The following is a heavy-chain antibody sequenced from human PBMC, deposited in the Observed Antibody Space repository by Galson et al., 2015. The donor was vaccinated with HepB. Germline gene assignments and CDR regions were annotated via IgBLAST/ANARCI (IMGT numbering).Heavy chain of an antibody. CDR2: ISGSGGST. CDR3: ARALDSSGYYPLYYYYYGMDV. J-gene: IGHJ6*02. D-gene: IGHD3-22*01. V-gene: IGHV3-23*01. CDR1: GFTFSSYA. Sequence: SLRLSCAASGFTFSSYAMSWVRQAPGKGLEWVSAISGSGGSTYYADSVKGQFTISRDNSKNTLYLQMNSLRAEDTAVYYCARALDSSGYYPLYYYYYGMDVWGQGTTVTVSS.